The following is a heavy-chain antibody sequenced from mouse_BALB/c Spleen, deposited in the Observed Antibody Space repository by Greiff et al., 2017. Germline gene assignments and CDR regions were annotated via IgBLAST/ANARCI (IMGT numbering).Heavy chain of an antibody. V-gene: IGHV3-2*02. D-gene: IGHD1-1*01. J-gene: IGHJ1*01. CDR2: ISYSGST. CDR3: ARSPPSYDGSSYWYFDV. CDR1: GYSITSDYA. Sequence: VQLQQSGPGLVKPSQSLSLTCTVTGYSITSDYAWNWIRQFPGNKLEWMGYISYSGSTSYNPSLKSRISITRDTSKNQFFLQLNSVTTEDTATYYCARSPPSYDGSSYWYFDVWGAGTTVTVSS.